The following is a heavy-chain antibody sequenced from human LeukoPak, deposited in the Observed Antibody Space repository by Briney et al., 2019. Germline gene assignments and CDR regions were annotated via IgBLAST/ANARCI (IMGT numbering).Heavy chain of an antibody. CDR1: ADSLSSGGHY. Sequence: PSETLSLTCTVSADSLSSGGHYWAWIRQLPGKGLESIGFIHHSGGSRHNPSLKGRVAISVDASRKQFALRLSSVTAADTAIYYCARGGNRFGGFYFDYWGQGIQVIVSS. CDR3: ARGGNRFGGFYFDY. V-gene: IGHV4-31*03. J-gene: IGHJ4*02. CDR2: IHHSGGS. D-gene: IGHD3-10*01.